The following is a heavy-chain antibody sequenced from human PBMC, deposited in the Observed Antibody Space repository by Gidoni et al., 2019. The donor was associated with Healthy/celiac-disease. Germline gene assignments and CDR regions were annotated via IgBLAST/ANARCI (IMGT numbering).Heavy chain of an antibody. CDR2: IYPGDSDP. Sequence: EVQLVQSGAEVKKPGESLKISCKGSGYSFTSYWIGWVRQMPGKGLEWMGVIYPGDSDPRYSPSFQGQVTISADKSISTAYLQWSSLKASDTAMYYCARHPSRLLPPYYFDYWGQGTLVTVSS. J-gene: IGHJ4*02. CDR1: GYSFTSYW. D-gene: IGHD3-22*01. V-gene: IGHV5-51*01. CDR3: ARHPSRLLPPYYFDY.